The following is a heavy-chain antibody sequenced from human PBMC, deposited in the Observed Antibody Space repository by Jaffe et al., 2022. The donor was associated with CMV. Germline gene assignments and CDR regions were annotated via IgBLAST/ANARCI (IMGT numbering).Heavy chain of an antibody. V-gene: IGHV4-34*01. CDR2: VNHSGTI. CDR3: ARGRTWGDDGGNSRRGYNYYAMDV. CDR1: GGSLTGYS. Sequence: QVQLQQWGAGLLKPSETLSLTCTVSGGSLTGYSWIWIRQSPGKGLEWIGEVNHSGTINYNPSLKSRVSISVDTSKKEFSLKVSSVTAADTAVYYCARGRTWGDDGGNSRRGYNYYAMDVWGQGAAVIVS. J-gene: IGHJ6*02. D-gene: IGHD4-17*01.